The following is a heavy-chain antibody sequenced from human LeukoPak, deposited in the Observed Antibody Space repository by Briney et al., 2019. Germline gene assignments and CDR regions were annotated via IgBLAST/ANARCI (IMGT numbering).Heavy chain of an antibody. V-gene: IGHV1-69*11. CDR1: GGTFSNDA. Sequence: ASVKLSCKASGGTFSNDAASWVRQAPGEGLKWRGRVIPFLGTTNYAHNFQGRVTITADQDTQSAYLELRSLRSEDTAVYFCARGPSSDLRTGFFFGYFDDWGQGTLITVSS. CDR3: ARGPSSDLRTGFFFGYFDD. D-gene: IGHD3/OR15-3a*01. CDR2: VIPFLGTT. J-gene: IGHJ4*02.